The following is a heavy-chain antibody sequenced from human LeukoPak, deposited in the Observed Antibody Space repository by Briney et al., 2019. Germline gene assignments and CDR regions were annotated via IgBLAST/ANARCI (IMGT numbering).Heavy chain of an antibody. CDR3: ARTEWVGTYWFDP. CDR1: GYTFTSYG. J-gene: IGHJ5*02. D-gene: IGHD2-21*02. Sequence: ASVKVSCKASGYTFTSYGISWVRQAPGQGLEWMGWISAYNGNTNYAQKLQGRVTMTTDTSTGTAYMELRSLRSDDTAGYYWARTEWVGTYWFDPWGQGTLVTVSS. CDR2: ISAYNGNT. V-gene: IGHV1-18*01.